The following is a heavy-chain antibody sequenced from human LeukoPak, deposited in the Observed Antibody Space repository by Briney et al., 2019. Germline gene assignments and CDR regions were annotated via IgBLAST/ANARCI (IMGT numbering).Heavy chain of an antibody. D-gene: IGHD6-13*01. J-gene: IGHJ4*02. CDR1: GFTFSDYY. CDR3: ARFIAAPYYFDY. V-gene: IGHV3-11*04. CDR2: ISFSGSTI. Sequence: GGSLRLSCAASGFTFSDYYMSWIRQAPGKGLEWVSYISFSGSTIYYVDSVKGRFTISRDNTKNSLYLQMNSLRAEDTAVYYCARFIAAPYYFDYWGRGTLVTVSS.